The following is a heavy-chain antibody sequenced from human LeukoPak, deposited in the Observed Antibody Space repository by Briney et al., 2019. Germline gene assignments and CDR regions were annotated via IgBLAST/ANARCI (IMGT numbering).Heavy chain of an antibody. CDR1: GYSFTSYW. V-gene: IGHV5-51*01. CDR3: ARVYYDFWSGYLIDAFDI. Sequence: GESLKISCKGSGYSFTSYWIGWVRQMPGKGLEWMGIICPGDSDTRYSPSFQGQVTISADKSISTAYLQWSSLKASDTAMYYCARVYYDFWSGYLIDAFDIWGQGTMVTVSS. CDR2: ICPGDSDT. D-gene: IGHD3-3*01. J-gene: IGHJ3*02.